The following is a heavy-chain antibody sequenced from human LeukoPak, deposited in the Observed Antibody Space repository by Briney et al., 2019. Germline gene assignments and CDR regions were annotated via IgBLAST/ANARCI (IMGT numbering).Heavy chain of an antibody. CDR2: ISAYNGNT. V-gene: IGHV1-18*01. D-gene: IGHD5-18*01. J-gene: IGHJ4*02. Sequence: ASVKVSCKASGYTFTSYGISWVRQAPGQGLEWMGWISAYNGNTNYAQKLQGRVTMTTDTSTSTAYMELRSLRSDDTAVYYCATSDYSYGPRDFDYWGQGTLVTVSP. CDR3: ATSDYSYGPRDFDY. CDR1: GYTFTSYG.